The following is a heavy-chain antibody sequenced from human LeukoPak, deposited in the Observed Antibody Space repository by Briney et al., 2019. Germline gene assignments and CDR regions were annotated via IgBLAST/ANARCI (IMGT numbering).Heavy chain of an antibody. CDR1: GGSISSSSYY. Sequence: PSETLSLTCTVSGGSISSSSYYWGWIRQPPGKGLEWIGSIYYSGSTYYNPSLKSRVTISVDTSKNQFSLKLSSVTAADTAVYYCARQLEYYYGSGSHQSPYSDYWGQGTLVTVSS. D-gene: IGHD3-10*01. V-gene: IGHV4-39*01. CDR2: IYYSGST. CDR3: ARQLEYYYGSGSHQSPYSDY. J-gene: IGHJ4*02.